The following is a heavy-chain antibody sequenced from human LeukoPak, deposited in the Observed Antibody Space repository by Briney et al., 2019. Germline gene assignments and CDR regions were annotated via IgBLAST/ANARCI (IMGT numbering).Heavy chain of an antibody. CDR3: ARVVVGYYDSSGYSKVWDV. CDR2: ISSSDSPI. D-gene: IGHD3-22*01. Sequence: PGGSLRLSCAASGFTFSSYEMNWVRQAPGKGLEWVSYISSSDSPIYYADSVKGRFTISRDNAKNSLYLQMNSLRAEDTAVYYCARVVVGYYDSSGYSKVWDVWGKGTTVTVSS. V-gene: IGHV3-48*03. J-gene: IGHJ6*04. CDR1: GFTFSSYE.